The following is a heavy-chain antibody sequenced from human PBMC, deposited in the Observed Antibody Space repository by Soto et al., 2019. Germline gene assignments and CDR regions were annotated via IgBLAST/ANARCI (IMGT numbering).Heavy chain of an antibody. D-gene: IGHD3-22*01. CDR3: ASGAAFYYDTSRY. CDR1: GFNFNIHA. Sequence: PGGSLRLSCAAPGFNFNIHALHWIRQAPGEGLEWVAVMSPGGNSQYYADSVRGRFTISRDTSKSTLYLQMTSLRPEDTAVYYCASGAAFYYDTSRYWGQGXLVTVYS. CDR2: MSPGGNSQ. J-gene: IGHJ4*02. V-gene: IGHV3-30-3*01.